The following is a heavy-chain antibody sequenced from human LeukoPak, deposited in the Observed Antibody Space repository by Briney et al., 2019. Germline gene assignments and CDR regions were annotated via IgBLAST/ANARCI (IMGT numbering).Heavy chain of an antibody. D-gene: IGHD3-22*01. CDR2: ISSSGSTI. V-gene: IGHV3-48*03. CDR3: ARDQPYYYDSSGYPEKGYYFDY. Sequence: GGSLRLSCAASGFTFSSYEMNWVRQAPGKGLEWVSYISSSGSTIYYADSVKGRFTISRDNAKNSLYLQMNSLRAEDTAVYYCARDQPYYYDSSGYPEKGYYFDYWGQGTLVTVSS. J-gene: IGHJ4*02. CDR1: GFTFSSYE.